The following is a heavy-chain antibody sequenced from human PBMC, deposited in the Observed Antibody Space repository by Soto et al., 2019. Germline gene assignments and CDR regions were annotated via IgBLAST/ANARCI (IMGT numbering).Heavy chain of an antibody. CDR1: GGSITSNAYY. D-gene: IGHD1-26*01. V-gene: IGHV4-39*01. CDR2: IYYSGSA. J-gene: IGHJ4*02. Sequence: QLQLQESGPGLVKPSETLSLTCTVSGGSITSNAYYWGWIRQPPGKGLEWRGYIYYSGSASYNPSLKSRVTMSVDTYKNQFSLKLSSVTAADTAVYYCARRPKRGSYSWCFDYWGQGTLVTVSS. CDR3: ARRPKRGSYSWCFDY.